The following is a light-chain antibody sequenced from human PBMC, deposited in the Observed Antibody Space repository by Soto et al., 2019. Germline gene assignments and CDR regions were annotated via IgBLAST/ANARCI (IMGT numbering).Light chain of an antibody. CDR3: YSYTSSSTYV. J-gene: IGLJ1*01. CDR1: SRTLGAYNY. CDR2: DVS. V-gene: IGLV2-14*01. Sequence: QSARTRPASVSGPPGQSITISCTGTSRTLGAYNYVSWYQQHPAKVPKLMFYDVSNRPSGVSDRFSGSKSGNTASLTISGLQAEDEADYYCYSYTSSSTYVFGTGTKVTVL.